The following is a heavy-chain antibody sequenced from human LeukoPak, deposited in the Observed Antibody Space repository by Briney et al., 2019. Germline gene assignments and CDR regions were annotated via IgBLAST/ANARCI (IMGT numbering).Heavy chain of an antibody. J-gene: IGHJ4*02. D-gene: IGHD1-26*01. CDR3: TRDMQGSRLYLVGSQND. Sequence: GGSLRLSCAASGFTFSDYSMSWIRQSPEKGLEWVAQISSGGSPMYYVDSGKGRFTVSRDNAMNTLYLQMNSLRAEDSALYYCTRDMQGSRLYLVGSQNDWGQGTLVTVSS. V-gene: IGHV3-11*04. CDR2: ISSGGSPM. CDR1: GFTFSDYS.